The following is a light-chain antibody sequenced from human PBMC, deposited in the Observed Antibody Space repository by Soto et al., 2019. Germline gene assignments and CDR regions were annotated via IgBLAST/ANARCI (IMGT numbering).Light chain of an antibody. Sequence: QSALTQPASVSGSPGQSITISCTGTSSDVGGYNYVSWYQHHPGKVPQLMIYDVSNRPSGVSNRFSGSKSGNTASLTISGLQADDEADYYCYSYTSSNTYVFGTGSKLTVL. CDR1: SSDVGGYNY. CDR2: DVS. CDR3: YSYTSSNTYV. V-gene: IGLV2-14*03. J-gene: IGLJ1*01.